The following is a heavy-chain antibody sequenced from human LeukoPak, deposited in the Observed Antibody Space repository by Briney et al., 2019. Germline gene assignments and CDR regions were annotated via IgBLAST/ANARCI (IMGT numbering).Heavy chain of an antibody. CDR2: TNHSGST. D-gene: IGHD3-10*01. V-gene: IGHV4-34*01. CDR1: GGSFSGYY. J-gene: IGHJ5*02. Sequence: SETLSLTCAVYGGSFSGYYWSWIRQPPGKGLEGIGETNHSGSTNYNPSLKSRVTISVDTSKNQFSPKLSSVTAADTAVYYCARGRRGVRGFIKGTGWFDPWGQGTLVTVSS. CDR3: ARGRRGVRGFIKGTGWFDP.